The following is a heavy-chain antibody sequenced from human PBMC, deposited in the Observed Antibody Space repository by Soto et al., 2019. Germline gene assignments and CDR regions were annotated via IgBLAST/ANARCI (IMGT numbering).Heavy chain of an antibody. CDR3: ARPYSSGWSLPFDY. D-gene: IGHD6-19*01. J-gene: IGHJ4*02. Sequence: QSGGSLRLSCAASGFTFNTYTMHWVRQAPGKGLEWVATTSFDERNKYHADSVKGRFTISRDNSKNTLYLQMNNLRTEDTAVYYCARPYSSGWSLPFDYWGQGTLVTVSS. V-gene: IGHV3-30*04. CDR2: TSFDERNK. CDR1: GFTFNTYT.